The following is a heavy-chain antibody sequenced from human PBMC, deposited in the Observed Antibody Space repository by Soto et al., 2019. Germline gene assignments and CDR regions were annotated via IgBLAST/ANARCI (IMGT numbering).Heavy chain of an antibody. Sequence: SDTLSLTCTVSGGSMSSHKWSWTRQPPGKGLEWIGYIHDSGDTSYNPSLKGRVTISVDTSKKEFSLKLRSVTAADTAVYYCVRQGLGDLHGLVDVWGQGTMVTSP. D-gene: IGHD3-10*01. CDR1: GGSMSSHK. V-gene: IGHV4-59*08. CDR3: VRQGLGDLHGLVDV. J-gene: IGHJ6*02. CDR2: IHDSGDT.